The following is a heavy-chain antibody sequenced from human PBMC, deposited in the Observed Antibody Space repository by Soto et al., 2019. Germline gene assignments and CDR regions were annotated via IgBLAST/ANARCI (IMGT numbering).Heavy chain of an antibody. CDR1: GFTFSSYG. J-gene: IGHJ6*02. CDR2: ISYDGSNK. D-gene: IGHD3-10*01. CDR3: AKDHMELVRGVTYYYYGMDV. V-gene: IGHV3-30*18. Sequence: GGSLRLSCAASGFTFSSYGMHWVRQAPGKGLEWVAVISYDGSNKYYADSVKGRFTISRDNSKNTLYLQMNSLRAEDTAVYYCAKDHMELVRGVTYYYYGMDVWGQGTTVTVSS.